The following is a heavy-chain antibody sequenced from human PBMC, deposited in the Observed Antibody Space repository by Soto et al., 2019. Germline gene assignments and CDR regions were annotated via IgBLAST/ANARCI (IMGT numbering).Heavy chain of an antibody. D-gene: IGHD2-2*01. V-gene: IGHV3-30*04. Sequence: QVQLVESGGGVVQPGRSLRLSCAASGFTFSSYAMHWVRQAPGKGLEWVAVISYDGRNKYYADSMKGRFTISRDKSKNPRYQRKVSERAEDTAVYYGASGGYCSSTCGPTLFYYSGMYVWGQGTTVTVSS. J-gene: IGHJ6*02. CDR2: ISYDGRNK. CDR1: GFTFSSYA. CDR3: ASGGYCSSTCGPTLFYYSGMYV.